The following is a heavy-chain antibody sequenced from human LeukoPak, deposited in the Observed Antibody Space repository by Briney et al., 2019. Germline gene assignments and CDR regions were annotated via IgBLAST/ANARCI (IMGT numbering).Heavy chain of an antibody. Sequence: ASVKVSCKASGYTFTGYYMHWVRQAPGQGLEWMGRINPNSGGTNYAQKFQGRVTMTRDTSISTAYMELSRLRSDDTAVYYCARDYYGSESYYPTPLGWFDPWGQGTLVTVSS. CDR1: GYTFTGYY. J-gene: IGHJ5*02. D-gene: IGHD3-10*01. CDR2: INPNSGGT. CDR3: ARDYYGSESYYPTPLGWFDP. V-gene: IGHV1-2*06.